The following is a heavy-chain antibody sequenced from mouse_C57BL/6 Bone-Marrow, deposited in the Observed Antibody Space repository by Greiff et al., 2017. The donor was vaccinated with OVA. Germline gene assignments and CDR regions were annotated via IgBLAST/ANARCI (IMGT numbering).Heavy chain of an antibody. J-gene: IGHJ1*03. CDR1: GYSITSGYY. V-gene: IGHV3-6*01. CDR3: ARGDLLLRLGGYFDV. Sequence: ESGPGLVKPSQSLSLTCSVTGYSITSGYYWNWIRQFPGNKLEWMGYISYDGSNNYNPSLKNRISITRDTSKNQFFLKLNSVTTEDTATYYCARGDLLLRLGGYFDVWGTGTTVTVSS. CDR2: ISYDGSN. D-gene: IGHD1-1*01.